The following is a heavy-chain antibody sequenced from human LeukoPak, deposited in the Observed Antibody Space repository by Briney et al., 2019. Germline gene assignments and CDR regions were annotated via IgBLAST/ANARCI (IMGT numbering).Heavy chain of an antibody. CDR1: GGSFSGYY. V-gene: IGHV4-34*01. Sequence: SETLSLTCAVYGGSFSGYYWSWIRQPPGKGLEWIGGINHSGSTNYNPSLTSRVTISVDTSKNQFSLKLPSVTAADTAVYYCARVSWSPGTSYYYMDVWGKGSTITVSS. D-gene: IGHD1-1*01. J-gene: IGHJ6*03. CDR2: INHSGST. CDR3: ARVSWSPGTSYYYMDV.